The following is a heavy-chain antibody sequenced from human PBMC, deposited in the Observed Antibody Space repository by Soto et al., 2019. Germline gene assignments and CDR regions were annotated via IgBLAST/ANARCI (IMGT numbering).Heavy chain of an antibody. V-gene: IGHV4-30-4*01. CDR2: IYDSGST. J-gene: IGHJ5*02. CDR1: GGSISSGDYY. D-gene: IGHD3-3*01. Sequence: SETLSLTCTVSGGSISSGDYYWSWIRQPPGKGLEWIGDIYDSGSTYYNPSHKSRVTISKDTSKNQFSLKLSSVTAADTAVYYCALKMNIRSWSDPNWFDPWGQGTLVTVS. CDR3: ALKMNIRSWSDPNWFDP.